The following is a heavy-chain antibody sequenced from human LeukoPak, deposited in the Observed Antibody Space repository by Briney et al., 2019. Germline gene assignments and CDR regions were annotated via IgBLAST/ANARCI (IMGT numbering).Heavy chain of an antibody. J-gene: IGHJ6*02. V-gene: IGHV3-30*18. CDR1: GFTFSSYG. CDR2: ISYDGSNK. D-gene: IGHD4-17*01. CDR3: AKDLTVTASYYYGMNV. Sequence: GGSLRLSCAASGFTFSSYGMHWVRRAPGKGLEWVAIISYDGSNKYYADSVKGRFTISRDNSKNTLYLQMNSLRAEDTAVYYCAKDLTVTASYYYGMNVWGQGTTVTVSS.